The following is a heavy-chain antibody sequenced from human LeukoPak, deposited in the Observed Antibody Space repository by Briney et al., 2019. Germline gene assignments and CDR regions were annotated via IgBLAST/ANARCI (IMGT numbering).Heavy chain of an antibody. Sequence: ASVKVSCKASGGTFSSYAISWVRQAPGQGLEWMGGIIPIFGTANYAQKFQGRVTITADESTSTAYMELSSLRSEDTAVYYCARALGGSGSYNYYYYYMDVWGKGTTVTVSS. CDR3: ARALGGSGSYNYYYYYMDV. D-gene: IGHD3-10*01. CDR2: IIPIFGTA. J-gene: IGHJ6*03. CDR1: GGTFSSYA. V-gene: IGHV1-69*13.